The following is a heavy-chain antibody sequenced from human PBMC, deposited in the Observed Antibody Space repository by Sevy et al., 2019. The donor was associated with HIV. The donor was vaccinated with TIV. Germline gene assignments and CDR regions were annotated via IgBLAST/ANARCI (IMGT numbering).Heavy chain of an antibody. Sequence: GGSLRLSCATSEFTFSSYSMNWVRQAPGNGLEWVSSISGGSTYIYYADSVKGRFTISRDNAKNSLSLQMNSLRAEDTAVYYCARGTHDYGDYDRDAFDIWGQGTMVTVSS. CDR2: ISGGSTYI. V-gene: IGHV3-21*01. D-gene: IGHD4-17*01. J-gene: IGHJ3*02. CDR1: EFTFSSYS. CDR3: ARGTHDYGDYDRDAFDI.